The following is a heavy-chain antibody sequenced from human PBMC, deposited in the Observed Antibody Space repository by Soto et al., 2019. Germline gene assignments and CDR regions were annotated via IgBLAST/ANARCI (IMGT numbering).Heavy chain of an antibody. CDR1: GYTFPIYD. Sequence: QVQLVQSGSEVKKPGASGKVSCKASGYTFPIYDITWVRQATGQGLAWMGWMNPNSGNTGYAQKFPGRVTMTRNTSIGTAYMALCSLRSEGTAVYYCARGLYGSGNYLGYWGQGSLVTVSS. J-gene: IGHJ4*02. V-gene: IGHV1-8*01. CDR3: ARGLYGSGNYLGY. CDR2: MNPNSGNT. D-gene: IGHD3-10*01.